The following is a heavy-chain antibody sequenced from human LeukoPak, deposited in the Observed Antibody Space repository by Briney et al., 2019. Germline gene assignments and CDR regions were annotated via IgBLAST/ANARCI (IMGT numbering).Heavy chain of an antibody. CDR3: ARKGRNYSGSGSYLRVWFDP. D-gene: IGHD3-10*01. J-gene: IGHJ5*02. CDR1: GGSFSGYY. Sequence: SETLSLTCAVYGGSFSGYYWSWIRQSPGKGLEWIGEINHSGSTNYNPSLKSRVTISVDTSNNQFSLKLSSVTAADTAVYYCARKGRNYSGSGSYLRVWFDPWGQGTLVTVSS. CDR2: INHSGST. V-gene: IGHV4-34*01.